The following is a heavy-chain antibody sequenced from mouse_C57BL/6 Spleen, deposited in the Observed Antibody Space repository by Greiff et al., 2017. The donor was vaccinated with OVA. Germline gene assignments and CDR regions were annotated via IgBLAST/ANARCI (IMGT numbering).Heavy chain of an antibody. J-gene: IGHJ1*03. D-gene: IGHD1-1*01. CDR2: ISSKSSNYAT. Sequence: EVQVVESGGGLVQPKGSLKLSCAASGFTFNTYAMHWVRQAPGKGLEWVARISSKSSNYATYYAVSVKDRFTISRDDSQSMLYLQMNNLKTEDTSMYYCVRDYYGSSYVWYFDVWGTGTTVTVSS. CDR1: GFTFNTYA. V-gene: IGHV10-3*01. CDR3: VRDYYGSSYVWYFDV.